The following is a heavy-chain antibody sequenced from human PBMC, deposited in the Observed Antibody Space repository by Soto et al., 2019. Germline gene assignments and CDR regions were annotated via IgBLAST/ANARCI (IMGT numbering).Heavy chain of an antibody. CDR3: ASRAPGTSVDY. V-gene: IGHV4-4*02. J-gene: IGHJ4*02. Sequence: QVQLQESGPGLVKPSGTLSLTCAVSGGSFTSNNWWTWVRQPPGQGLEWIGEIYRTGSTNYNPSLKSRVTISLDKSENQFSLKGTSLTAADTAVYYCASRAPGTSVDYWGQGTLVTVSS. CDR1: GGSFTSNNW. D-gene: IGHD1-7*01. CDR2: IYRTGST.